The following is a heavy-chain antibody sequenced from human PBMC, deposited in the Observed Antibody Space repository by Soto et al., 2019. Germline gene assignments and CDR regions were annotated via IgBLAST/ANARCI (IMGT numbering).Heavy chain of an antibody. Sequence: SETLSLTCTVSGGSISSGGYYWSWIRQHPGKGLEWIGYIYYSGSTYYNPSLKSRVTISVDTSKNQFSLKLSSVTAADTAVYYCARDRLGHSSGWEYFQRWGQGTLVTVSS. CDR2: IYYSGST. J-gene: IGHJ1*01. D-gene: IGHD6-19*01. CDR3: ARDRLGHSSGWEYFQR. CDR1: GGSISSGGYY. V-gene: IGHV4-31*02.